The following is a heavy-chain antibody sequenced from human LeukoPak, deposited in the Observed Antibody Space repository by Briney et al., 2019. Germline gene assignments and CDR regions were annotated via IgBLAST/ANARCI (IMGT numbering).Heavy chain of an antibody. J-gene: IGHJ5*02. V-gene: IGHV4-38-2*02. CDR2: IYHSGST. CDR1: GYSISSDYY. CDR3: ARASFKKGSWFDP. Sequence: SETLSLTCTVSGYSISSDYYWGWIRQPPGKGLEWIGSIYHSGSTYYNPSLKSRVTISVDTSKNQFSLKLSSVTAADTAVYYCARASFKKGSWFDPWGQGTLVTVSS.